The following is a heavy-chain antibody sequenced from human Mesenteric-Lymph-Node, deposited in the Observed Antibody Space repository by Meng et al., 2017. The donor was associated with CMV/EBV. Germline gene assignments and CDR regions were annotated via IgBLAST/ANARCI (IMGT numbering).Heavy chain of an antibody. J-gene: IGHJ4*02. CDR3: AGQLDNY. Sequence: GESLKISCAASGFTVSSNYMSWVRQAPGKGLEWVSVIYSGDNTYYVDSVKGRFTISRDNSKNTLYLQMNSLRAEDTAVYYCAGQLDNYWGQGTLVTVSS. V-gene: IGHV3-53*05. CDR1: GFTVSSNY. CDR2: IYSGDNT. D-gene: IGHD6-6*01.